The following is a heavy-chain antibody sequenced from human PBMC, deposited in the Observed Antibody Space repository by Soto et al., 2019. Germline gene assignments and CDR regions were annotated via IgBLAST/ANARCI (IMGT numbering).Heavy chain of an antibody. CDR2: ISGSGGST. Sequence: PGGSLRLSCAASGFTFSSYAMSWVRQAPGKGLEWVSAISGSGGSTYYADSVKGRFTISRDNSKNTLYLQMNSLRAEDTAVYYCANAPVDTAMVDAEYWGQGTLVTVSS. V-gene: IGHV3-23*01. D-gene: IGHD5-18*01. CDR1: GFTFSSYA. J-gene: IGHJ4*02. CDR3: ANAPVDTAMVDAEY.